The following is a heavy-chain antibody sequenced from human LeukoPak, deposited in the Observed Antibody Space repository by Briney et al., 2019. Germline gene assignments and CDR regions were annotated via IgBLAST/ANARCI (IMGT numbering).Heavy chain of an antibody. CDR1: GYTLTELS. CDR2: INPNSGGT. J-gene: IGHJ4*02. Sequence: GASVKVSCKVSGYTLTELSMHWVRQAPGQGLEWMGWINPNSGGTNYAQKFQGRVTMTRDTSISTAYMELSRLRSDDTAVYYCARDSMEYSSDYWGQGTLVTVSS. CDR3: ARDSMEYSSDY. V-gene: IGHV1-2*02. D-gene: IGHD6-6*01.